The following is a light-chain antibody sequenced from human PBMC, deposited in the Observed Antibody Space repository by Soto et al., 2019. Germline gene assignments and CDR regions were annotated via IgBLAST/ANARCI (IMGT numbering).Light chain of an antibody. CDR1: QSVSSN. CDR2: GAS. V-gene: IGKV3-15*01. J-gene: IGKJ4*01. CDR3: QQYDVWPALT. Sequence: EIVMTQSPGTLSVSPGERATLSCRASQSVSSNLAWYQQRPGQAPRLLTYGASTRASGVPDRFSGSGSGTEFILTISSLQSEDSAVYYCQQYDVWPALTFGGGTKVDIK.